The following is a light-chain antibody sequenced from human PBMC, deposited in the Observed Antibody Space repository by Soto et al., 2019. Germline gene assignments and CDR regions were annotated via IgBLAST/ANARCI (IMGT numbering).Light chain of an antibody. CDR1: QSISGD. Sequence: EIVMTQSPATLSVSPGERATLSCRASQSISGDLAWYQQSPGQPPRLLIYGVSTRATGVPDRFSGSGSGSYFTVTISGLQSEDFAVYYWQQGHDWPLTFGQGSRLDI. J-gene: IGKJ2*01. CDR3: QQGHDWPLT. CDR2: GVS. V-gene: IGKV3-15*01.